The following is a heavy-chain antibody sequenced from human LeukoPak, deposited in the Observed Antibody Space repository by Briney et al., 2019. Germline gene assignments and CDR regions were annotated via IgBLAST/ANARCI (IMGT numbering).Heavy chain of an antibody. CDR2: ISGSGGST. V-gene: IGHV3-23*01. D-gene: IGHD5-12*01. J-gene: IGHJ4*02. CDR3: AKDGYSGYDKGDY. Sequence: PGGSLRLSCAASGFTFSSYGMSWVRQAPGKGLEWVSAISGSGGSTYYADSVKGRFTISRDNSKNTLYLQMNSLRAEDTAVYYCAKDGYSGYDKGDYWGQGTLVTVSS. CDR1: GFTFSSYG.